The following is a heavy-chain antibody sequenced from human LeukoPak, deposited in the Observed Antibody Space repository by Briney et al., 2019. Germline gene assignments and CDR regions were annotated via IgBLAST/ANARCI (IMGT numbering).Heavy chain of an antibody. D-gene: IGHD6-19*01. V-gene: IGHV5-51*01. CDR2: IYPGDSDS. J-gene: IGHJ4*02. CDR3: ARQVAYTSGRTFDF. CDR1: GYSFTSYW. Sequence: GESLRISCNGSGYSFTSYWIGWVRQLPGIGLEWMGIIYPGDSDSRYSPSFQGQVTISADKSISTTYLQWSSLKASDTAMYYCARQVAYTSGRTFDFWGQGTLVTVSS.